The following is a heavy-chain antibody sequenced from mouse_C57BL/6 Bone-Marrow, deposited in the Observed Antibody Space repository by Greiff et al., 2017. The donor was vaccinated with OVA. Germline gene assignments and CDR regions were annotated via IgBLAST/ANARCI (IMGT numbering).Heavy chain of an antibody. J-gene: IGHJ4*01. CDR3: TGFAITTVVADYYAMDY. Sequence: EVQLVESGGGLVQPGGSMKLSCVASGFTFSNYWMNWVRQSPEKGLEWVAQIRLKSDNYATHYAESVKGRFTISRDDSKSSVYLQMNNLRAEDTGIYYCTGFAITTVVADYYAMDYWGQGTSVTVSS. CDR1: GFTFSNYW. V-gene: IGHV6-3*01. CDR2: IRLKSDNYAT. D-gene: IGHD1-1*01.